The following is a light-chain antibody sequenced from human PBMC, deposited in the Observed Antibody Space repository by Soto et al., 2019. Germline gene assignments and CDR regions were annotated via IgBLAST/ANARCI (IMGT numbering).Light chain of an antibody. V-gene: IGKV3D-20*02. CDR2: GAS. Sequence: IGMCQSPATLSVSPEERATLSFRAIQSVSSSPLAWYQQKPGQAPRLLIYGASSRATGVPDSFSGSGSGTDFTLTISRLEHEDFAVYYCQQRCDWLPITFGQGTRLEIK. CDR1: QSVSSSP. CDR3: QQRCDWLPIT. J-gene: IGKJ5*01.